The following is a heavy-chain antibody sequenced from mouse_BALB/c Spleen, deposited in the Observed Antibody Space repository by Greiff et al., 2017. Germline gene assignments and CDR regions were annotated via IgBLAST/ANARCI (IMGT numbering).Heavy chain of an antibody. CDR2: IYPGDGDT. CDR3: ARSDGFDY. Sequence: VQLQQSGAELARPGASVKLSCKASGYTFTSYWMQWVKQRPGQGLEWIGAIYPGDGDTRYTQKFKGKATLTADKSSSTAYMQLSSLASEDSAVYYCARSDGFDYWGQGTTLTVSS. CDR1: GYTFTSYW. V-gene: IGHV1-87*01. J-gene: IGHJ2*01.